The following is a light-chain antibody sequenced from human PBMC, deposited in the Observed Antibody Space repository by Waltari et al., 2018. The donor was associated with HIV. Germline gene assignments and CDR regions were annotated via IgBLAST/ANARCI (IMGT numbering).Light chain of an antibody. Sequence: QYVLTQPPSVSGAPGQNVTISCSGSSTNIGSNIVNWYQQVPDAAPKLLIYSNDQRPSGVPDRFSGSKSGTSASLAISGLQSADEADYYCAAWDDSLNGMFGGGTKLTV. CDR3: AAWDDSLNGM. J-gene: IGLJ3*02. CDR2: SND. V-gene: IGLV1-44*01. CDR1: STNIGSNI.